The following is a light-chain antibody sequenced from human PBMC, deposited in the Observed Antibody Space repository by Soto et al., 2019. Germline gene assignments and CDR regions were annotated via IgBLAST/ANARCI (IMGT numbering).Light chain of an antibody. Sequence: EIVMTQSPATLSVSPGEGATLSCRASQSVSNNLAWYQQKPGQAPRLLIYGPSTRATGVPARFSGSGSGTEFTLTISGLQSEDIAVYYCQQYDRWPPSTFGQGTRLEIK. CDR2: GPS. V-gene: IGKV3-15*01. CDR1: QSVSNN. CDR3: QQYDRWPPST. J-gene: IGKJ5*01.